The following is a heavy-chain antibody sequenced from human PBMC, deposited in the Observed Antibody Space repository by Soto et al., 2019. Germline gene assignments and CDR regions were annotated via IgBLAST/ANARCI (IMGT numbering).Heavy chain of an antibody. Sequence: GGSLRVSCAASGFTFGDYAMNWVRLAPGKGLEWVGFIRSEAFSGTREYAPSVKGRFTISRDDSKSIAYLQMNSLKTDDTALYYCTRGLNPMDVWGHGTTVTVSS. CDR2: IRSEAFSGTR. V-gene: IGHV3-49*04. CDR3: TRGLNPMDV. J-gene: IGHJ6*02. CDR1: GFTFGDYA.